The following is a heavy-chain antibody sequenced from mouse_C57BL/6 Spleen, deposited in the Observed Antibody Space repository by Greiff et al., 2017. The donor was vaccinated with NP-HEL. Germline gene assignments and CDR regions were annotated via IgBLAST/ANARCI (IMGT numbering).Heavy chain of an antibody. J-gene: IGHJ2*01. V-gene: IGHV1-52*01. CDR3: ARRSSYDYGVPFDY. CDR1: GYTFTSYW. Sequence: VQLQQPGAELVRPGSSVKLSCKASGYTFTSYWMHWVKQRPIQGLEWIGNIDPSDSETHYNQKFKDKATLTVDKSSSTAYMQLSSLTSEDSAVYYWARRSSYDYGVPFDYWGQGTTLTVSS. CDR2: IDPSDSET. D-gene: IGHD2-4*01.